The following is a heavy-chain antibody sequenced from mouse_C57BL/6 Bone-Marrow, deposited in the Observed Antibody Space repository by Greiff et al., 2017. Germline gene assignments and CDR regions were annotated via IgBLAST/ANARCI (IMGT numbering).Heavy chain of an antibody. CDR1: GYTFTSYW. D-gene: IGHD3-2*02. V-gene: IGHV1-7*01. CDR2: INPSSGYT. CDR3: ARSLRQLRHCFDY. Sequence: QVQLQQSGAELAKPGASVKLSCKASGYTFTSYWMHWVKQRPGQGLEWIGYINPSSGYTKYNQKFKDKATLTADKSSSTAYMQLSSLTYEDSAVYDCARSLRQLRHCFDYWGQGTTLTVSS. J-gene: IGHJ2*01.